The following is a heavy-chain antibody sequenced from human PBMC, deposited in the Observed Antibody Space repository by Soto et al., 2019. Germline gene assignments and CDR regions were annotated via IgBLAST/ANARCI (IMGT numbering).Heavy chain of an antibody. CDR1: GGTFSRYT. Sequence: QVQLVQSGAEVKKPGSSVKVSCKASGGTFSRYTFTWVRQAPGQGLEWMGRIIPIVDIPNYAQKFQGRVTITADKPTSTAYMALSRLTSADTAVYYCASHFTGVLVLGTSPPGGDNFGWDVWGQGTTVSVS. V-gene: IGHV1-69*02. CDR2: IIPIVDIP. CDR3: ASHFTGVLVLGTSPPGGDNFGWDV. D-gene: IGHD2-8*02. J-gene: IGHJ6*02.